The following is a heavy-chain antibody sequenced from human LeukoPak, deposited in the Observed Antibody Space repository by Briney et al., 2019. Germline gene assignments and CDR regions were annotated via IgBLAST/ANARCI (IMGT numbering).Heavy chain of an antibody. V-gene: IGHV4-39*07. D-gene: IGHD3-9*01. CDR3: ARLGLRYFDWYTHHGYYFDY. CDR2: IYYSGST. CDR1: GGSISSSSYY. J-gene: IGHJ4*02. Sequence: PSETLSLTCTVSGGSISSSSYYWGWIRQPPGKGLEWIGSIYYSGSTYYNPSLKSRVTISVDTSKNQFSLKLSSVTAADTAVYYCARLGLRYFDWYTHHGYYFDYWGQGTLVTVSS.